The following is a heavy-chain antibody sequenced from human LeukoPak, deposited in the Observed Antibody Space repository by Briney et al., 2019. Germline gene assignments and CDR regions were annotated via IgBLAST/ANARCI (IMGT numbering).Heavy chain of an antibody. J-gene: IGHJ4*02. V-gene: IGHV5-51*01. D-gene: IGHD6-13*01. CDR2: IYTGDSDT. Sequence: GESLKISCKGSGFRFTAYWIGWVRQMPGKGLEWMGIIYTGDSDTRYSPSFQGQVTISADKSINTASLQWRSLKASDTAMYYCARRPTSSSWYFEYWGQGTLVTVSS. CDR1: GFRFTAYW. CDR3: ARRPTSSSWYFEY.